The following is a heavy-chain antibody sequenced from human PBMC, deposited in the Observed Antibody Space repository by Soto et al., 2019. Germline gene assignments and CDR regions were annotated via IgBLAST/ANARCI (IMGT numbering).Heavy chain of an antibody. Sequence: DVQLLESGGGLVKPGGFLRLSCETSGFNFSDYSMNWVRQAPGEGLEWVAFISSSSSFIYYADSVQGRFSVSRDNARNLMYLEMTSLRVEDTATYYCAKDCGSGDGFDYWGQGILVAVTS. CDR2: ISSSSSFI. CDR3: AKDCGSGDGFDY. CDR1: GFNFSDYS. D-gene: IGHD3-10*01. V-gene: IGHV3-21*01. J-gene: IGHJ4*02.